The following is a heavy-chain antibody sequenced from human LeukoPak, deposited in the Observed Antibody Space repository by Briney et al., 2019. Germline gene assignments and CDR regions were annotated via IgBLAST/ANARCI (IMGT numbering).Heavy chain of an antibody. V-gene: IGHV4-59*08. CDR1: DDSISNYY. J-gene: IGHJ4*02. CDR3: ARGVYIAAAQYGY. Sequence: PSETLSLTCTVSDDSISNYYWSWIRQPPGKGLEWIGYISHSGSTKYNPSLESRITISVDTPKNQFSLKLSSVTAADTAVYYCARGVYIAAAQYGYWGQGTLVTVSS. CDR2: ISHSGST. D-gene: IGHD6-13*01.